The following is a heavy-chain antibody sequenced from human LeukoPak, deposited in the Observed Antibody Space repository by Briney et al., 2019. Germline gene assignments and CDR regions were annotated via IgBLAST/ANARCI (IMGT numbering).Heavy chain of an antibody. CDR3: ARSDYSNSYYYYYMDV. V-gene: IGHV1-8*01. Sequence: ASVKVSCKASGYTFTSYDINWVRQATGQGLEWMGWMNPNSGNTGYAQKFQGRVTMTRNTSISTAYMELSSLRSEDTAVYYCARSDYSNSYYYYYMDVCGKGTTVTVSS. CDR2: MNPNSGNT. J-gene: IGHJ6*03. CDR1: GYTFTSYD. D-gene: IGHD4-11*01.